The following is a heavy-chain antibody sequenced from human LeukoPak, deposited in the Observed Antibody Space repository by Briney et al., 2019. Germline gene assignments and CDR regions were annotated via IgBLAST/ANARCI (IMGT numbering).Heavy chain of an antibody. CDR3: EVVPNY. CDR1: GYTLTELS. CDR2: INPSDGST. Sequence: ASVKVSCKVSGYTLTELSMHWVRQAPGQGLEWVGIINPSDGSTSSAQKFQGRVAMTRDTSTSTVYLELSSLRSEDTAVYYCEVVPNYWGQGTLVTVSS. V-gene: IGHV1-46*01. J-gene: IGHJ4*02. D-gene: IGHD3-22*01.